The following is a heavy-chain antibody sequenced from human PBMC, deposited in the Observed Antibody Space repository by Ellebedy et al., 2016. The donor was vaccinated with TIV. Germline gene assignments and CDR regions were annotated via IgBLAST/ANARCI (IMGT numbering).Heavy chain of an antibody. CDR2: IKRNADGGTA. CDR3: ARWAFARCDY. J-gene: IGHJ4*02. D-gene: IGHD4-23*01. V-gene: IGHV3-15*01. Sequence: GESLKISXAASGFTFSTYWMSWVRQAPGKGLEWVGRIKRNADGGTADYGAPVKGRFTISRDDSKDTLYLQMSSLKTEDTAVYYCARWAFARCDYWGQGSLVTVSS. CDR1: GFTFSTYW.